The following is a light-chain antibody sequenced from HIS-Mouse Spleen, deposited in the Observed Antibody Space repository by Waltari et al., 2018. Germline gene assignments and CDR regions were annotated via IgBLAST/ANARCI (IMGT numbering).Light chain of an antibody. CDR2: EDS. Sequence: SSELTQDPAVSVALGQTVRITCSGDALPKKYAHWYQQKSGQAPVLVIYEDSKRPSGIPERFSGSSSGTMATLTISGAQVEDEADYYCYSTDSSGNHRVFGGGTKLTVL. CDR3: YSTDSSGNHRV. V-gene: IGLV3-10*01. CDR1: ALPKKY. J-gene: IGLJ2*01.